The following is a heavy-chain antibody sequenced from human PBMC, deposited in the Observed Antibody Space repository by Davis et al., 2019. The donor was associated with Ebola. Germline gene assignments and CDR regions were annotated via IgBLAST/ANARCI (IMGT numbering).Heavy chain of an antibody. CDR2: ISSSGTVT. CDR3: TKGDRDYSSSPFDY. Sequence: GASLKISCAASGFTFNTYAMSWVRQPPGKGLEWISSISSSGTVTYYADSVKGRFTISRDSSKNTLDLQMNSLSAEDTALYSCTKGDRDYSSSPFDYWGQGTLVTVSS. V-gene: IGHV3-23*01. D-gene: IGHD3-22*01. CDR1: GFTFNTYA. J-gene: IGHJ4*02.